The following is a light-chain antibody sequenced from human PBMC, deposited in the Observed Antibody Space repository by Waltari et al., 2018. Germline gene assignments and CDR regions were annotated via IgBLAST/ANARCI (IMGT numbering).Light chain of an antibody. Sequence: YELTQPPSVSVSPGQTASITCPGDQLGDKYACWYQQKPGQSPVLVIYQDSKRPSGIPERFSGSNSGNTATLTISGTQAMDEADYYCQAWDSSTAVFGGGTKLTVL. CDR2: QDS. J-gene: IGLJ2*01. CDR1: QLGDKY. CDR3: QAWDSSTAV. V-gene: IGLV3-1*01.